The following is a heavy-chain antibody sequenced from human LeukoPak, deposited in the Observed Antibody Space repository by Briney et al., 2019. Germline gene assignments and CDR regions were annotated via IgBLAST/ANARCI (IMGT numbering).Heavy chain of an antibody. V-gene: IGHV3-23*01. CDR1: GFTFSSYA. CDR3: AKFNDILTGYFDY. J-gene: IGHJ4*02. D-gene: IGHD3-9*01. CDR2: ISGGGGST. Sequence: GGSLRLPCAASGFTFSSYAMSWVRQSPGKGLEWVSAISGGGGSTYYAYYTDSVKGRFTISRDNSKNTLYLQMNSLRAEDTAVYFCAKFNDILTGYFDYWGRGTLVTVSS.